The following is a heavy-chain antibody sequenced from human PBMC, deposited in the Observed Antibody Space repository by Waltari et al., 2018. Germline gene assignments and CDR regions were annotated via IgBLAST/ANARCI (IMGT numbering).Heavy chain of an antibody. Sequence: QLQLQESGPGLVKPSETLSLTCSVHVVSITTNRHDWGWIRQPPGQGLEWIGTISYNGATYSSPSLRSRVTIFRDTSKNQLSLKLGSVTAADTAFYYCATYIGASLGTAAFDVWGQGTMVTVSS. J-gene: IGHJ3*01. V-gene: IGHV4-39*01. CDR3: ATYIGASLGTAAFDV. CDR1: VVSITTNRHD. CDR2: ISYNGAT. D-gene: IGHD5-12*01.